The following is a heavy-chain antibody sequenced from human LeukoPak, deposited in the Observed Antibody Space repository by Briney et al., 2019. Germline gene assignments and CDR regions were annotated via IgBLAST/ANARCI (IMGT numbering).Heavy chain of an antibody. J-gene: IGHJ4*02. V-gene: IGHV4-4*02. CDR3: ARGRCYYDSSGYPTTDDGPFDY. CDR2: IYHSGST. D-gene: IGHD3-22*01. CDR1: GGSISSSNW. Sequence: SGTLSLTCAVSGGSISSSNWWSWVRQPPGKGLEWIGEIYHSGSTNYNPSLKSRVTISVDTSKNQFSLKLSSVTAADTAVYYCARGRCYYDSSGYPTTDDGPFDYWGQGTLVTVSS.